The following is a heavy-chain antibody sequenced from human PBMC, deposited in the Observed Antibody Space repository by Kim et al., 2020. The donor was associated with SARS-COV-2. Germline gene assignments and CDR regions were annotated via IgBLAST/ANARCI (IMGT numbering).Heavy chain of an antibody. CDR2: IYIVNSDT. J-gene: IGHJ4*02. Sequence: GESLKISCKISGDVNWIGWVRQRPGNGLEWMGIIYIVNSDTSYSPSFKGLVTISADQATSSAYVQWSSLQASDTAIYYCATHTPYGSGKYWSPTRSYWGQGTLVTVSS. CDR1: GDVNW. CDR3: ATHTPYGSGKYWSPTRSY. V-gene: IGHV5-51*01. D-gene: IGHD3-10*01.